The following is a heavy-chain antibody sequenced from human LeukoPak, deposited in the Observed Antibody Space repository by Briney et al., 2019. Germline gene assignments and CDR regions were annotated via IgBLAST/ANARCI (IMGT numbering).Heavy chain of an antibody. Sequence: SETLSLTCTVSGGSISSGGYYWSWIRQHPGKGLEWIGYIYYSGSTNYNPSLKSRVTMSVDTSKNQFSLKLSSVTAADTAVYYCAREILGYCSSTSCYYYYMDVWGKGTTVTVSS. CDR1: GGSISSGGYY. D-gene: IGHD2-2*01. CDR2: IYYSGST. V-gene: IGHV4-61*08. J-gene: IGHJ6*03. CDR3: AREILGYCSSTSCYYYYMDV.